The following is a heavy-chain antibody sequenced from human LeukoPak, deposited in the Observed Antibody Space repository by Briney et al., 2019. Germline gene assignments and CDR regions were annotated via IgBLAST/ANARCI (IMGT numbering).Heavy chain of an antibody. J-gene: IGHJ4*02. CDR2: INHSGST. CDR3: ARGPGIAVAGYFDY. V-gene: IGHV4-34*01. Sequence: SETLSLTCAVSGGSFSGYYWSWVRQPPGQGLEWMGEINHSGSTNDNPSLKSRVTISVDTSKNQFSLKLSSVTAADTAVYYCARGPGIAVAGYFDYWGQGTLVTVSS. D-gene: IGHD6-19*01. CDR1: GGSFSGYY.